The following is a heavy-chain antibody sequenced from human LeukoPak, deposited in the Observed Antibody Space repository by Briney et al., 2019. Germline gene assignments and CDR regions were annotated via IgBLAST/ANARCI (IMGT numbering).Heavy chain of an antibody. Sequence: KSGGSLRLSCAASGISFSSYSMNWVRQAPGKGLEWVSSINSDSRLMYYAESVKGRFTISRDNARNSLYLQMNSLRAKDTAVYYCIRDLFDDYSLDFWGQGALVTVSS. CDR2: INSDSRLM. V-gene: IGHV3-21*01. J-gene: IGHJ4*02. D-gene: IGHD3-16*01. CDR3: IRDLFDDYSLDF. CDR1: GISFSSYS.